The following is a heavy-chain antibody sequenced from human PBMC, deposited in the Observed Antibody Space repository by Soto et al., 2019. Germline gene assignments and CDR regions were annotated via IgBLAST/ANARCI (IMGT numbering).Heavy chain of an antibody. J-gene: IGHJ5*02. D-gene: IGHD2-2*01. V-gene: IGHV4-39*01. CDR1: GDSVSNSGYY. CDR3: AVRPPAAMTWFDP. Sequence: SETLSLTCSVSGDSVSNSGYYWGWIRQPPGKGLEWIGNIYYSGSTYYNPSLRSRVTISVDTSKNQFSLKLSSVTAADTAVYFCAVRPPAAMTWFDPWGQGTLVNVSS. CDR2: IYYSGST.